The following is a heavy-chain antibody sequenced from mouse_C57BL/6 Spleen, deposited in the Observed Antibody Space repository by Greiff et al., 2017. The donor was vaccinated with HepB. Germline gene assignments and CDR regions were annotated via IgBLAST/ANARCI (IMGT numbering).Heavy chain of an antibody. D-gene: IGHD2-3*01. J-gene: IGHJ3*01. CDR3: TNYDGYL. Sequence: LQESGAELVRPGASVTLSCKASGYTFTDYEMHWVKQTPVHGLEWIGAIDPETGGTAYNQKFKGKAILTADKSSSTAYMELRSLTSEDSAVYYCTNYDGYLGGQGTLVTVSA. V-gene: IGHV1-15*01. CDR2: IDPETGGT. CDR1: GYTFTDYE.